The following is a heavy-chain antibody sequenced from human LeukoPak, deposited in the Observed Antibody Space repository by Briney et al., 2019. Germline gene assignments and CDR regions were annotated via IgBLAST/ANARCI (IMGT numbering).Heavy chain of an antibody. Sequence: GASVKVSCKASGYTFTGYYMHWVRQAPGHGREWMGWINPNRGGTNYAQKFQGWVTMTRDTSISTAYMELSRLRSDDTAVYYCARVSDGYDPYFDYWGQGTLVTVSS. D-gene: IGHD5-24*01. CDR2: INPNRGGT. J-gene: IGHJ4*02. V-gene: IGHV1-2*04. CDR3: ARVSDGYDPYFDY. CDR1: GYTFTGYY.